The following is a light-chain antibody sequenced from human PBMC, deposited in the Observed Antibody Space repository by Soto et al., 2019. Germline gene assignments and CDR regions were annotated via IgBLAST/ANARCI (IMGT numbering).Light chain of an antibody. V-gene: IGLV3-1*01. CDR1: KLGDKY. CDR3: QAWDSSTHVV. J-gene: IGLJ2*01. Sequence: SYELTQPPSVSVSPGQTASITCSGEKLGDKYACWYQQKPGQSPVLVIYQDTKRPSGIPERFSGSNSGNTATLTISGTQAMDAADYYCQAWDSSTHVVFGGGTKLTVL. CDR2: QDT.